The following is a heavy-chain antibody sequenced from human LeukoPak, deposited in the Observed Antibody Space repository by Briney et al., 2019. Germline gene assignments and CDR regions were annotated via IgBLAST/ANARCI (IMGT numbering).Heavy chain of an antibody. CDR2: FDPEDGET. V-gene: IGHV1-24*01. J-gene: IGHJ4*02. Sequence: ASVKVSCKVSGYTLTELSMHWVRQAPGKGLEWMGGFDPEDGETIYAQKFQGRVTMTEDTSTDTAYMELSSLRSEDTAVYYCATVGTRGGYDFWSGRLYYFDYWGPGTLVTVSS. CDR1: GYTLTELS. CDR3: ATVGTRGGYDFWSGRLYYFDY. D-gene: IGHD3-3*01.